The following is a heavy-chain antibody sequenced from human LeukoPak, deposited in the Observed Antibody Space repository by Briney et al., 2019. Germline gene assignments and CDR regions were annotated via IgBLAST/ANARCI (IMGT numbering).Heavy chain of an antibody. V-gene: IGHV1-69*01. J-gene: IGHJ6*02. CDR3: ARGAVPAGTYYYYYGMDV. Sequence: GSSVKVSCKASGGTFSSYAISWVRQAPGQGLEWMGGIIPIFGTANYAQKFQGRATITADESTSTAYMELSSLRSEDTAVYYCARGAVPAGTYYYYYGMDVWGQGTTVTVSS. D-gene: IGHD2-2*01. CDR1: GGTFSSYA. CDR2: IIPIFGTA.